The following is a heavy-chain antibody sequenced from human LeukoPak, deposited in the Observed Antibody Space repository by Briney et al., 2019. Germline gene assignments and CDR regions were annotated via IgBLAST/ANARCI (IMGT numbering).Heavy chain of an antibody. Sequence: SDTLSLTCAVSGGSVNGYYWSWIRQTPGRGLEWIGYIYSSGDINYNPSLTSRLTMSVDTSNNQVSLKLSSVTAADTAVYFCARQPPNTASFDYWGQGTLVTVSS. V-gene: IGHV4-59*02. D-gene: IGHD2-21*02. J-gene: IGHJ4*02. CDR2: IYSSGDI. CDR3: ARQPPNTASFDY. CDR1: GGSVNGYY.